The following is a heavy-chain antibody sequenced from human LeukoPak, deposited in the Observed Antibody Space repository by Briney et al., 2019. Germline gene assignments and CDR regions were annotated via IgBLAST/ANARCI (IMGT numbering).Heavy chain of an antibody. CDR2: ISSSSSYI. CDR3: ARHLPIYYDSSGYYFRGAFDI. V-gene: IGHV3-21*01. D-gene: IGHD3-22*01. J-gene: IGHJ3*02. CDR1: GFTFSSYS. Sequence: PGGSLRLSCAASGFTFSSYSMNWVRQAPGKGLEWVSSISSSSSYIYYADSVKGRFTISRDNAENSLYLQMNSLRAEDTAVYYCARHLPIYYDSSGYYFRGAFDIWGQGTMVTVSS.